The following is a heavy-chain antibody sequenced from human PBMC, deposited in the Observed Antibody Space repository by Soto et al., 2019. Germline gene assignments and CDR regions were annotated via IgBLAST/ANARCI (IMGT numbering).Heavy chain of an antibody. Sequence: ASVKVSCKVSGYTLTELSMHWVRQAPGQGLEWMGWINPNSGGTNYAQKFQGWVTMTRDTSISTAYMELSRLRSDDTAVYYCARSSQIAVAGTVYFDYWGQGTLVTVSS. J-gene: IGHJ4*02. CDR2: INPNSGGT. V-gene: IGHV1-2*04. CDR1: GYTLTELS. D-gene: IGHD6-19*01. CDR3: ARSSQIAVAGTVYFDY.